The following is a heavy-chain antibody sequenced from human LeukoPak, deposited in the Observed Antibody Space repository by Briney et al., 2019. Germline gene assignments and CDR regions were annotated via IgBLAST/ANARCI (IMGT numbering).Heavy chain of an antibody. CDR2: ISYDGSNK. CDR3: AELGITMVGGV. D-gene: IGHD3-10*02. V-gene: IGHV3-30*04. CDR1: GFTFSSYA. Sequence: AGGSLRLSCAASGFTFSSYAMHWVRQAPGKGLEWVAAISYDGSNKYSADSVKGRFTISRDNSKNTLYLQMSSLRAEDTAVYYCAELGITMVGGVWGKGTTVTISS. J-gene: IGHJ6*04.